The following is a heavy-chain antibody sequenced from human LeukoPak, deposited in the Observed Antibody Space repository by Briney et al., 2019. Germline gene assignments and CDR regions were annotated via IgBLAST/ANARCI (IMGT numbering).Heavy chain of an antibody. CDR2: INTNTGNP. J-gene: IGHJ6*02. Sequence: ASVKVSCKASGYTFTSYAMNWVRQAPGQGLEWMGWINTNTGNPTYAQGFTGRFVFSLDTSVSTAYLQISSLKAEDTAVYYCARAPRKVEWFHLDYYYYYGMDVWGQGTTVTVSS. CDR1: GYTFTSYA. V-gene: IGHV7-4-1*02. CDR3: ARAPRKVEWFHLDYYYYYGMDV. D-gene: IGHD3-3*01.